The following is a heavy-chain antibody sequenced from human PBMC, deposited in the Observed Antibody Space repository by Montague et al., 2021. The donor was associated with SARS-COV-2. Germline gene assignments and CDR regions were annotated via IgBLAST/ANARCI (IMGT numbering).Heavy chain of an antibody. CDR3: ARVATIFVRRLIGDAFDV. D-gene: IGHD3-10*01. J-gene: IGHJ3*01. CDR2: IYSDGST. CDR1: GFTVSSNW. Sequence: SLRLSCAASGFTVSSNWMTWVRQTPGKGLEWVSVIYSDGSTYYADAVEGRFTISRDNSKNTLYPQMNSLRVEDTAVFYCARVATIFVRRLIGDAFDVWGQGTTVTVSS. V-gene: IGHV3-53*01.